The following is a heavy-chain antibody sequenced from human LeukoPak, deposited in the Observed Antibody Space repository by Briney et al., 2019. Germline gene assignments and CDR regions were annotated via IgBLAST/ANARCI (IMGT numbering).Heavy chain of an antibody. CDR1: GGSISSSSYY. Sequence: PSETLSLTCTVSGGSISSSSYYWGWIRQPPGKGLEWIGSIYYSGSTYYNPSLKSRVTISEDTSKNQFSLTLISVTAADTAIYYCARADDVVVAAPFEYWGQGTLVSVSS. CDR3: ARADDVVVAAPFEY. CDR2: IYYSGST. D-gene: IGHD2-15*01. J-gene: IGHJ4*02. V-gene: IGHV4-39*07.